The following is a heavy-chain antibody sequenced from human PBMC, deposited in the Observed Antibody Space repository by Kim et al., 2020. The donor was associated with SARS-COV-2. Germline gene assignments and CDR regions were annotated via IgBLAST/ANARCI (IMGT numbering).Heavy chain of an antibody. J-gene: IGHJ4*02. D-gene: IGHD3-9*01. Sequence: SETLSLTCTVSHGSINNSYWGWIRQPPGKGLEWIGYIYYRGTTDYNASLKSRVTMSVDTSKNQFSLKLSSVTAADTAVYFCARVFLYDILTGFFDYWGQAIPVTVSS. CDR3: ARVFLYDILTGFFDY. V-gene: IGHV4-59*01. CDR1: HGSINNSY. CDR2: IYYRGTT.